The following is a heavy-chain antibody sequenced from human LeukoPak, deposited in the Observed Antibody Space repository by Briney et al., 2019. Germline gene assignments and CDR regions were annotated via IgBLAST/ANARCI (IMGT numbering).Heavy chain of an antibody. V-gene: IGHV4-59*08. CDR3: ARHQLLWFGDLDAFDI. CDR2: IYYSGST. D-gene: IGHD3-10*01. Sequence: SETLSLTRTVSGGSISSYYWSWLRQPPGKGLEWIGYIYYSGSTNYNPSLKSRVTISVDTSKNQFSLKLSSVTAADTAVYYCARHQLLWFGDLDAFDIWGQGTMVTVSS. J-gene: IGHJ3*02. CDR1: GGSISSYY.